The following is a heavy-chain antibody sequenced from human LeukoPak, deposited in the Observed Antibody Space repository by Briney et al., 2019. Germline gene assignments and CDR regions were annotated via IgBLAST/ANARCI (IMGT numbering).Heavy chain of an antibody. CDR2: ISSSSSYI. CDR1: GFTFSSYS. CDR3: ARGETAMVDY. V-gene: IGHV3-21*01. J-gene: IGHJ4*02. D-gene: IGHD5-18*01. Sequence: GGSLRLSCAASGFTFSSYSMNWVRQAPGKGLEWVSSISSSSSYIYYADSVKGRFTISRDNAKNSLYLQMNGLRAEDTAVYYCARGETAMVDYWGQGTLVTVSS.